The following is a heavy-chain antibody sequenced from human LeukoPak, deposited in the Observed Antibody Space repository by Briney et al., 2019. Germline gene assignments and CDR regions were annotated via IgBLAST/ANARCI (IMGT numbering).Heavy chain of an antibody. CDR1: GYTFTSYA. Sequence: ASVKVSCKASGYTFTSYAMHWVRQAPGQRLEWLGWINAGNGNTKYSQKFQGRVTITRDTSASTAYTELSSLRSEDTAVYYCARDRYEYSGWYDPFDYWGQGTLVTVSS. J-gene: IGHJ4*02. D-gene: IGHD6-19*01. CDR3: ARDRYEYSGWYDPFDY. V-gene: IGHV1-3*01. CDR2: INAGNGNT.